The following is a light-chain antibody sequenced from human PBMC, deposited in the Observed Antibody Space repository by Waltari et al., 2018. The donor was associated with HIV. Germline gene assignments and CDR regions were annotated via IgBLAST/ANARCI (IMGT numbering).Light chain of an antibody. V-gene: IGLV1-51*01. J-gene: IGLJ3*02. CDR1: SSNFGSGF. CDR2: DST. CDR3: GTGDSSVGAAV. Sequence: QSVLTQPPSVSAAPGQKVTISCSGSSSNFGSGFVSWYQHLPGAAPRLLIYDSTKRPSWISDRFSGSKSGTSATLGITGLQTGDEADYYCGTGDSSVGAAVFGGGTRLTVL.